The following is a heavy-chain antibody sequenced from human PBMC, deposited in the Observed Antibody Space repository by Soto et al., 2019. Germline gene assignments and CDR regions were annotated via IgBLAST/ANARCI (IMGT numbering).Heavy chain of an antibody. V-gene: IGHV1-18*01. CDR1: GYTFSSYG. CDR2: ISAYNDNT. D-gene: IGHD4-4*01. Sequence: QVQLVQSGAEVKKPGASVKVSCKASGYTFSSYGISWVRQAPGQGLEGVGWISAYNDNTNSAGKFQGRVTMTTDTSTSTAYMDLRSLRSDDTAVYYCGREYSQLGPTTYSYYGMDVWGQGTTVTVSS. CDR3: GREYSQLGPTTYSYYGMDV. J-gene: IGHJ6*02.